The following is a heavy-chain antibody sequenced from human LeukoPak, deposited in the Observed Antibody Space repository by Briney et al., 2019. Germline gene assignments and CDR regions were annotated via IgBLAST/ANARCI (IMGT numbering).Heavy chain of an antibody. J-gene: IGHJ5*02. D-gene: IGHD2-15*01. V-gene: IGHV1-3*01. Sequence: ASVKVSCKASGYTFTNYAMHWVRQAPGQRLEWMGWINAGTGNTKYSQKFQGRVTITRDTSASTAYMELSSLRSEDTAVYYCARGVKDRYCSGGSCYSPENWCDPWGQGTPVTVSS. CDR1: GYTFTNYA. CDR3: ARGVKDRYCSGGSCYSPENWCDP. CDR2: INAGTGNT.